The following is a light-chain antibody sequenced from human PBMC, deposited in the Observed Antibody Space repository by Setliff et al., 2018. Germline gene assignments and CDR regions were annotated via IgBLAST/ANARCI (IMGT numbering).Light chain of an antibody. V-gene: IGLV2-14*03. CDR2: DVN. J-gene: IGLJ1*01. CDR3: ASKTGPGTYV. Sequence: ALTQPASVSVSPEQSITISCTGEFGAYGSAYVSWYQQHPDKAPKLIIYDVNNRPSGISHRFSGSNSANTASLTISGLQAEDEAEYFCASKTGPGTYVFGTGTKVTVL. CDR1: FGAYGSAY.